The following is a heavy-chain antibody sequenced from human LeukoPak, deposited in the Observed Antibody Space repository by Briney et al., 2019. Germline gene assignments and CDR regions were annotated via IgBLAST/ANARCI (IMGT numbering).Heavy chain of an antibody. CDR3: AREGPIVGATHLVDY. Sequence: ASVKVSCKASGYTFTDYYVLWVRQAPGQGLEWMGWINPNSGGTNYAQKFQGRVTMTRDTSISTAYMELSRLRSDDTAVYYCAREGPIVGATHLVDYWGQGTLVTVSS. D-gene: IGHD1-26*01. CDR1: GYTFTDYY. V-gene: IGHV1-2*02. J-gene: IGHJ4*02. CDR2: INPNSGGT.